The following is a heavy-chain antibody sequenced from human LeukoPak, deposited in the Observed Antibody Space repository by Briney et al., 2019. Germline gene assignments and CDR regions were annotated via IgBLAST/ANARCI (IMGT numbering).Heavy chain of an antibody. CDR2: IYDSGST. Sequence: PSETLSLACTVSGGSISSSSYGWGWLRETGGKGLEGFVRIYDSGSTYYHPSLKSRVTISVDTSKNQFSLKLSSVTAADTAVYYCARRPLGYYYDSSGYYRDRNWYFDLWGRGTLVTVSS. D-gene: IGHD3-22*01. V-gene: IGHV4-39*01. J-gene: IGHJ2*01. CDR1: GGSISSSSYG. CDR3: ARRPLGYYYDSSGYYRDRNWYFDL.